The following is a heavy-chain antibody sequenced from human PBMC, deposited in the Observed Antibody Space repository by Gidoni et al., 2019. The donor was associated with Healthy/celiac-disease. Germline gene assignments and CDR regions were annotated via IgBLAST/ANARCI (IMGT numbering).Heavy chain of an antibody. D-gene: IGHD2-2*01. CDR2: ISGSGGIT. CDR1: GFTFSSYA. V-gene: IGHV3-23*01. Sequence: EVQLLESGGGLVQPGGSLRLSCSASGFTFSSYAMSLVRQAPGKGREWVSAISGSGGITYYADSVKGRFTISRDNSKNTLYLQMNSLRAEDTAVYYCAKATDIVVVPSLYWGQGTLVTVSS. J-gene: IGHJ4*02. CDR3: AKATDIVVVPSLY.